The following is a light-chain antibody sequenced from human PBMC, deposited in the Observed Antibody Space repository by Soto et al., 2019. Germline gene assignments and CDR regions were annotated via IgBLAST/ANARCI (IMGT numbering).Light chain of an antibody. Sequence: QSALTQPASVSGSPGQSITISCTGTSSDVGGYNYVSWYQHHPGKAPQLMIYEVSNRQSGVSNRFSVSKSGNTASLTISGIKDQDEADYYCSSYTSSSPPVFGGGTTLTVL. J-gene: IGLJ2*01. V-gene: IGLV2-14*01. CDR2: EVS. CDR1: SSDVGGYNY. CDR3: SSYTSSSPPV.